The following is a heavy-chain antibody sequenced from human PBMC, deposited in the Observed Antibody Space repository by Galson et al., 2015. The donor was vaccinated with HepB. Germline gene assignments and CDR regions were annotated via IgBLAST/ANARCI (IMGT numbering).Heavy chain of an antibody. CDR2: IKQDGSEK. D-gene: IGHD1-26*01. CDR3: ARAARRGGSYFHFDY. J-gene: IGHJ4*02. CDR1: GFTFSSYW. V-gene: IGHV3-7*03. Sequence: SLRLSCAASGFTFSSYWMGWVRQAPGKGLEWVANIKQDGSEKYYVDSVKGRFTISRDNAKNSLYLQVNSLRAEDTAVYYCARAARRGGSYFHFDYWGQGTLVTVSS.